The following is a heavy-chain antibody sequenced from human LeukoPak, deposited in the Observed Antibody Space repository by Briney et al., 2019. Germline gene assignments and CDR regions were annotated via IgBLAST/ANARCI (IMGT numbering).Heavy chain of an antibody. CDR1: GGTFSSYT. CDR3: ATPPDFWSGYYKDY. V-gene: IGHV1-69*02. J-gene: IGHJ4*02. D-gene: IGHD3-3*01. CDR2: IIPILGIA. Sequence: SVKVSCKASGGTFSSYTISWVRQAPGQGLEWMGRIIPILGIANYAQKFQGRVTITADKSTSTAYMELNSLRSEDTAVYYCATPPDFWSGYYKDYWGQGTLVTVSS.